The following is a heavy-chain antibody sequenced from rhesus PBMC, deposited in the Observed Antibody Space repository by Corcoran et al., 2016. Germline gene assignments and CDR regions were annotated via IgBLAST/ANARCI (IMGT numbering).Heavy chain of an antibody. CDR3: AKGSIAAARVVYFDY. CDR2: IFGGSGST. Sequence: QVQLQESGPGLVKPSETLSPTCALSGYSTSRGYDRGWMRQPPGKGPEWIGQIFGGSGSTYYTPSLKSRVTVSKDTSKNQFSLKLTSVTAADTAVYYCAKGSIAAARVVYFDYWGQGVLVTVSS. J-gene: IGHJ4*01. V-gene: IGHV4-127*01. CDR1: GYSTSRGYD. D-gene: IGHD6-43*01.